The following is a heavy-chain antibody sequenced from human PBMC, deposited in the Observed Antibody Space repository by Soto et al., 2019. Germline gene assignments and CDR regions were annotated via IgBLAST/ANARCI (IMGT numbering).Heavy chain of an antibody. CDR2: ISAYNGNT. CDR1: GYTFTSYG. V-gene: IGHV1-18*01. CDR3: AREAHQYYYDSSGYYYSPWFDP. J-gene: IGHJ5*02. Sequence: GASVKVSCKASGYTFTSYGISWVRQAPGQGLEWMGWISAYNGNTNYAQKLQGRVTMTTDTSTSTAYMELRSLRSDDTAVHYCAREAHQYYYDSSGYYYSPWFDPWGQGTLVTVS. D-gene: IGHD3-22*01.